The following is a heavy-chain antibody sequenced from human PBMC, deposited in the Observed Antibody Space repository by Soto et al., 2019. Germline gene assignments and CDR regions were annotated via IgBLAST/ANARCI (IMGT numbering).Heavy chain of an antibody. V-gene: IGHV3-30*18. CDR2: ISYDGSNK. J-gene: IGHJ4*02. CDR3: AKGGVDTAMVTVY. D-gene: IGHD5-18*01. Sequence: QVQLVESGGGVVQPGRSLRLSCAASGFTFSSYGMHWVRQAPGKGLEWVAVISYDGSNKYYADSVKGRFTISRDNSKNTLYLEMNSLGAEDTAVYYCAKGGVDTAMVTVYCGQGTLVTVSS. CDR1: GFTFSSYG.